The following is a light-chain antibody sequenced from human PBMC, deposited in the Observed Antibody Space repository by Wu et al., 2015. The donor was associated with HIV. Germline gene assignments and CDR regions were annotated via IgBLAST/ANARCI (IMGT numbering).Light chain of an antibody. V-gene: IGKV3-11*01. J-gene: IGKJ5*01. CDR2: AAS. CDR3: QQRNIWPLT. Sequence: VLTQSPATLSLSPGERATLSCRASRSVNSLLAWYQQKPGQPPRLLIYAASLKATGIPARFSGRGSGTDFSLIISSLEPEDSAVYYCQQRNIWPLTFGQGTRLEIK. CDR1: RSVNSL.